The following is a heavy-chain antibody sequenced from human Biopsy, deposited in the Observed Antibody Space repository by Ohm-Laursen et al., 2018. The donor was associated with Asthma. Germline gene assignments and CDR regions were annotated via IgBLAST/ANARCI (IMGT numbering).Heavy chain of an antibody. J-gene: IGHJ6*02. CDR3: ARVDAIMISGDFYFYSGFDL. Sequence: SSVKVSYKASGGTFRTYAFNWVRQAPGQGLEWMGGIIPMYGVPKVAQKFQGRVTITADESTSTAYMEMSSLRSEDTAVYYCARVDAIMISGDFYFYSGFDLWGQGTTVRVSS. CDR1: GGTFRTYA. V-gene: IGHV1-69*01. D-gene: IGHD3-16*01. CDR2: IIPMYGVP.